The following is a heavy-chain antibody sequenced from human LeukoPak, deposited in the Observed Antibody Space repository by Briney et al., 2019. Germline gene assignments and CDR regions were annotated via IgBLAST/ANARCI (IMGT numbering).Heavy chain of an antibody. J-gene: IGHJ5*02. V-gene: IGHV3-53*01. CDR1: GFTVSSNY. D-gene: IGHD1-26*01. CDR3: ARKYGTYSNWFDP. CDR2: LYSGGST. Sequence: GGSLRLSCAASGFTVSSNYMNWDRQAPGKGLEWVSVLYSGGSTYYAASVKGRFTISRDESKNTLYLQMNSLRVEDTAVYYCARKYGTYSNWFDPWGQGTLVTVSS.